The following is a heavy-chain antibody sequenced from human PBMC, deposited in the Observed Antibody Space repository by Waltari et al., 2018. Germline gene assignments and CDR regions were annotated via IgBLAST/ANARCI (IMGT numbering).Heavy chain of an antibody. V-gene: IGHV4-31*03. CDR2: IYHSGST. CDR3: ARVWKGITMIVVVNGYAFDI. CDR1: GGSISSGGYY. J-gene: IGHJ3*02. D-gene: IGHD3-22*01. Sequence: QVQLQESGPGLVKPSQTLSLTCTVSGGSISSGGYYWSWIRQHPGKGREWIGYIYHSGSTYYNPSLKSRVTISVDRSKNQFSLKLSSVTAADTAVYYCARVWKGITMIVVVNGYAFDIWGQGTMVTVSS.